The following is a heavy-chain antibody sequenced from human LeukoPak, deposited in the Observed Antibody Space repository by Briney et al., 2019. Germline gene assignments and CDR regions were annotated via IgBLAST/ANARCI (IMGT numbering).Heavy chain of an antibody. Sequence: ASVKVSCKVSGYTFTDYYMHWVQQAPGKGLEWMGLVDPEDGETIYAEKFQGRVTITADTSTDTAYMELSSLRSEDTAVYCCATGDRITMIVVVPFQHWGQGTLVTVSS. D-gene: IGHD3-22*01. CDR1: GYTFTDYY. CDR2: VDPEDGET. J-gene: IGHJ1*01. V-gene: IGHV1-69-2*01. CDR3: ATGDRITMIVVVPFQH.